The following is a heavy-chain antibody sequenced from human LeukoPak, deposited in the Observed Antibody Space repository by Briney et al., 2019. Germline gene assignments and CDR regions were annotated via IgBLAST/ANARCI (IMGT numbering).Heavy chain of an antibody. V-gene: IGHV3-64*01. D-gene: IGHD3-22*01. CDR3: ARAVRYYYDSSGLGY. J-gene: IGHJ4*02. CDR2: ISSNGGST. Sequence: GGSLRLSCAASGFTFSSYAMHWVRQAPGKGLEYVSAISSNGGSTYYANSVKGRFTISRDNSKNTLYLQMGSLRAEDMAVYYCARAVRYYYDSSGLGYWGQGTLVTVSS. CDR1: GFTFSSYA.